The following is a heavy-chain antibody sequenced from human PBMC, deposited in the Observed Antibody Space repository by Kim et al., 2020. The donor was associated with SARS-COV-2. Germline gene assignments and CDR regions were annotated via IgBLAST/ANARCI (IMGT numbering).Heavy chain of an antibody. CDR3: AREEIVATTPSWFDP. CDR1: GGSISSGGYY. D-gene: IGHD5-12*01. J-gene: IGHJ5*02. V-gene: IGHV4-31*03. CDR2: IYYSGST. Sequence: SETLSLTCTVSGGSISSGGYYWSWIRQHPGKGLEWIGYIYYSGSTYYNPSLKSRVTISVDTSKNQFSLKLRSVTAADTAVYYCAREEIVATTPSWFDPWGQGTLVTVSS.